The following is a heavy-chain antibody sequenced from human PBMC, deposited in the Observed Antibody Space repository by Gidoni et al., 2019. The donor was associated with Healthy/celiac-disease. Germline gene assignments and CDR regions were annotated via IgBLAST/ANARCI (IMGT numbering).Heavy chain of an antibody. CDR1: GGSFIGYY. CDR3: ARTLNLLRPYAFDI. Sequence: QVQLQQWGAGLLKPSETLSPTRAVYGGSFIGYYWSWLRQPPGKGLELIGEINHSGSTNYNPSLKSRVTISVDTSKNQFSLKLSSVTAADTAVYYCARTLNLLRPYAFDIWGQGTNGHRLF. D-gene: IGHD1-26*01. CDR2: INHSGST. J-gene: IGHJ3*02. V-gene: IGHV4-34*01.